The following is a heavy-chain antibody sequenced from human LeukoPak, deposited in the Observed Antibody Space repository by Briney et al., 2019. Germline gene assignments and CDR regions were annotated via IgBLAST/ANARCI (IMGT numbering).Heavy chain of an antibody. Sequence: ASVKVSCKLSGYTLTELSMHWVRQAPGKGLEWMGGFDPEDGETIYAQKFQGRVTMTEDTSTDTAYMELSSLRSEDTAVYYCATETISGSSSRRIRWFDPWGQGTLVTVSS. D-gene: IGHD1-26*01. V-gene: IGHV1-24*01. CDR3: ATETISGSSSRRIRWFDP. CDR2: FDPEDGET. J-gene: IGHJ5*02. CDR1: GYTLTELS.